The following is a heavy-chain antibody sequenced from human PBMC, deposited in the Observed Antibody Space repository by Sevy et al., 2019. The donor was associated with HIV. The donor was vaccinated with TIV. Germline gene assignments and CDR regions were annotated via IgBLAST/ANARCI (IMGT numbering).Heavy chain of an antibody. CDR1: GFTVSSNY. J-gene: IGHJ4*02. Sequence: RGYLRLSCAASGFTVSSNYMSWVRQAPGKGLEWVSVIYSGGSTYYADSVKGRFTITRDNSKNTLYLQMNSLRAEDTALYYCARVNGGSYGYWGQGTLVNVSS. D-gene: IGHD1-26*01. V-gene: IGHV3-53*01. CDR2: IYSGGST. CDR3: ARVNGGSYGY.